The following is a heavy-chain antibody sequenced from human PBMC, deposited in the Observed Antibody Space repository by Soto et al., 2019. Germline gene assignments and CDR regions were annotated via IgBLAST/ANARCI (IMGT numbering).Heavy chain of an antibody. J-gene: IGHJ4*02. Sequence: EVQLVESGGGLVQPGGSLRLTCEVSGFTFRGSWMSWVGQAPGKGLEWVANVNQEGSDRYYVDSVKGRFTISRDNAKNSLYLQSNRLRAGGTAVYYWGRGGGNFVQWGQGTLVTVAS. D-gene: IGHD3-16*01. V-gene: IGHV3-7*04. CDR1: GFTFRGSW. CDR3: GRGGGNFVQ. CDR2: VNQEGSDR.